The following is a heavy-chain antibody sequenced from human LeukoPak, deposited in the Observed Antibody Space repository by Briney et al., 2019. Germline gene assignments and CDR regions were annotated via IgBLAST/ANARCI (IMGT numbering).Heavy chain of an antibody. D-gene: IGHD4-23*01. CDR1: GFTFSSYG. V-gene: IGHV3-30*02. Sequence: GGSLRLSCAASGFTFSSYGMHWVRQAPGKGLEWVAFIRYDGSNKYYADSVKGRFTISRDNSKNTLYLQMNSLRAEDTAVYYCARDRTGGGSERYYYGMDVWGQGTTVTVSS. CDR3: ARDRTGGGSERYYYGMDV. J-gene: IGHJ6*02. CDR2: IRYDGSNK.